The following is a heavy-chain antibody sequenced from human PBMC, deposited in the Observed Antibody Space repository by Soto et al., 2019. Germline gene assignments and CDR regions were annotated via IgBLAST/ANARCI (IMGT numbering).Heavy chain of an antibody. D-gene: IGHD3-16*01. CDR3: TTPKGSWGVAFDY. CDR2: IESKTDGGTT. Sequence: GGSLRLSCAASGFTFSNAWMSWVRQAPGKGLEWVGRIESKTDGGTTDYAAPGKGRFTISRDDSKNTMYLQMNSLKTEDTAVYYCTTPKGSWGVAFDYWGQGTLVTVSS. J-gene: IGHJ4*02. V-gene: IGHV3-15*04. CDR1: GFTFSNAW.